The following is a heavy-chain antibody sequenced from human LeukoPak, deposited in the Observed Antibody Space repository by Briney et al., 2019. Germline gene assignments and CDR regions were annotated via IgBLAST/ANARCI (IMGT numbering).Heavy chain of an antibody. Sequence: ASVKVSCKASGYTFTSYDINWVRQATGQGLEWMGWMNPDSGDTGYAQKFQGRVTMTRNTSTSTAYMELSSLGSEDTAVYYCAGFRITGTAAVDYWGQGTLVTVSS. D-gene: IGHD1-20*01. V-gene: IGHV1-8*01. CDR1: GYTFTSYD. CDR3: AGFRITGTAAVDY. J-gene: IGHJ4*02. CDR2: MNPDSGDT.